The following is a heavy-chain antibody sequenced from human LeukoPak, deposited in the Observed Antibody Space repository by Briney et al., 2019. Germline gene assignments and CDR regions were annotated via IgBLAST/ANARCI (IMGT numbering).Heavy chain of an antibody. Sequence: PGGSLRLSCVASGFTFRNHAMTWLRHAPGKGLEWVSAIRQDAVGTFYAPSQKGQLHISKDNSKATVYLQIHSLRAEEPAIYYWAQDVWWSLSWRQGTLLSVPS. CDR3: AQDVWWSLS. CDR1: GFTFRNHA. D-gene: IGHD2-15*01. CDR2: IRQDAVGT. V-gene: IGHV3-23*01. J-gene: IGHJ5*02.